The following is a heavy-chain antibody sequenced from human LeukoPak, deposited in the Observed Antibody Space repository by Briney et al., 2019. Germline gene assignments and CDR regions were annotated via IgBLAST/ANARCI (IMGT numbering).Heavy chain of an antibody. J-gene: IGHJ4*02. V-gene: IGHV4-34*01. CDR1: GGSFSGYY. D-gene: IGHD6-19*01. CDR2: FDYSGNT. CDR3: ARRVDTRIAVAGAVDY. Sequence: PSETLSLTCAVYGGSFSGYYWSWLRQPPGKGLEWIGSFDYSGNTYYNPSLKSRVTISVDTSKNQFSLKVRSVTAADTAVYYCARRVDTRIAVAGAVDYWGQGTLVTVSS.